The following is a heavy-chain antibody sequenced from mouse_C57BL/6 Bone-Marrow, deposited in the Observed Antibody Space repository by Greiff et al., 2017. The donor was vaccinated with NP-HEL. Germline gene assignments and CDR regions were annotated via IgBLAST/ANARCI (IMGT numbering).Heavy chain of an antibody. CDR3: ARGPKSFTTVVPWYFDV. D-gene: IGHD1-1*01. V-gene: IGHV1-18*01. Sequence: VQLQQSGPELVKPGASVKIPCKASGYTFTDYNMDWVKQSHGKSLEWIGDINPNNGGTIYNQKFKGKATLTVDKSSSTAYMELRSLTSEDTAVYYCARGPKSFTTVVPWYFDVWGTGTTVTVSS. J-gene: IGHJ1*03. CDR1: GYTFTDYN. CDR2: INPNNGGT.